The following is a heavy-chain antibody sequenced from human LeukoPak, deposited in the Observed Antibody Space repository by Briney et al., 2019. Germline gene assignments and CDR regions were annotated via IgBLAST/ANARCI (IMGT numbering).Heavy chain of an antibody. CDR1: GGSISSYY. Sequence: SETLSLTCTVSGGSISSYYWNWIRQPPGKGLEWIGYIYYSGSTNYNPSLKSRVTISLDTSKNQFSLKLSSVTAADTAVYYCARAPYGSATNNYYMDVWGKGTTVTVSS. CDR3: ARAPYGSATNNYYMDV. CDR2: IYYSGST. D-gene: IGHD3-10*01. J-gene: IGHJ6*03. V-gene: IGHV4-59*01.